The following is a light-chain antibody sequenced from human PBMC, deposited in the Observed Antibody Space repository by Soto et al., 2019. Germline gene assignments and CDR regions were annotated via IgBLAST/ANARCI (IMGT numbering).Light chain of an antibody. V-gene: IGKV3-11*01. Sequence: GLTQSPGTLSLSPGERATLSCRASQSVYRYLAWYQQKPGQAPRLFIYDASNRATGIPARFSGSGSATDFTLTISSLEPEDFAVYYCQQRSEWPITFGQGTRLEI. CDR2: DAS. CDR1: QSVYRY. J-gene: IGKJ5*01. CDR3: QQRSEWPIT.